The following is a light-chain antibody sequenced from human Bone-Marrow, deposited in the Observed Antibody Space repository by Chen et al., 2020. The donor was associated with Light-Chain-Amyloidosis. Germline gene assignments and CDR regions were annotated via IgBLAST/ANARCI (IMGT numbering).Light chain of an antibody. Sequence: DIVVTQSLATLSGSPGERVNLSCRASQGVGTSLSWYQQKPGRAPGLLIYAASARATGIPARFSGSGAGTEFTLTISRLQSEDFATYYCQQYRDWPPSFGGGTRVEI. J-gene: IGKJ4*01. CDR3: QQYRDWPPS. CDR2: AAS. CDR1: QGVGTS. V-gene: IGKV3-15*01.